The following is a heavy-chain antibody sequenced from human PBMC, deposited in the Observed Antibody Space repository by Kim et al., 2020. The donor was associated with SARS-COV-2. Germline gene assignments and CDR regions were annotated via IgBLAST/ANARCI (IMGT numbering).Heavy chain of an antibody. CDR2: RTT. J-gene: IGHJ5*02. Sequence: RTTYYADPVKGRFIIARDNAENSLYLQMNSLRAEDTAVYYCTRSTSGTSWGQGTLVTVSS. V-gene: IGHV3-48*03. D-gene: IGHD1-26*01. CDR3: TRSTSGTS.